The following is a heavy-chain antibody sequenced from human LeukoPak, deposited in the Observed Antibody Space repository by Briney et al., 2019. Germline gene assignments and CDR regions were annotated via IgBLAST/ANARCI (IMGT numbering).Heavy chain of an antibody. Sequence: GRSLRLSCAASRFTFSNYDMHWVRQAPGKGLEWVALIWYDGSNKYYADSVKGRFTISRDNSKNTLYLQMNSLRAEDTAVYYCARARNWNDALDYWGQGTLVTVSS. CDR1: RFTFSNYD. V-gene: IGHV3-33*01. CDR2: IWYDGSNK. CDR3: ARARNWNDALDY. J-gene: IGHJ4*02. D-gene: IGHD1-1*01.